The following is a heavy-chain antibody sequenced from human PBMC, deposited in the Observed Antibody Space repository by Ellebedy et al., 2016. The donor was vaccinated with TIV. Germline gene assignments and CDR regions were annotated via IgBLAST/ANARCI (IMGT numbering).Heavy chain of an antibody. CDR1: GFTFSSYS. CDR2: ISSSSSYI. Sequence: GESLKISXAASGFTFSSYSMNWVRQAPGKGLEWVSSISSSSSYIYYADSVKGRFTISRDNAKNSLYLQMDSLRAEDTAVYYCARLDPSYDYWGQGTLVTVSS. V-gene: IGHV3-21*01. J-gene: IGHJ4*02. D-gene: IGHD3-9*01. CDR3: ARLDPSYDY.